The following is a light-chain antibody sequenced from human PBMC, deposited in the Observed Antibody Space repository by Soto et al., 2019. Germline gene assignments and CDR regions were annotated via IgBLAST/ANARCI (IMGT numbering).Light chain of an antibody. CDR3: QQYGTSPRT. J-gene: IGKJ1*01. V-gene: IGKV3-20*01. CDR1: QSINSNY. Sequence: EIVLTQSPGTLSLSPGEGATLSCRASQSINSNYLAWYQLKPGQAPRLLIYGASIRATAIPDRFSGSVSGTDFTLTISRLDPEDFAVYFCQQYGTSPRTVGQGTKVDIK. CDR2: GAS.